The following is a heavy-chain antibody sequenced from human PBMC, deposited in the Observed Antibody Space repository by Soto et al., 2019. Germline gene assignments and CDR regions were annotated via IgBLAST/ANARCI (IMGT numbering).Heavy chain of an antibody. J-gene: IGHJ5*02. CDR2: MNPNSGNT. D-gene: IGHD3-10*01. Sequence: ASVKVSCKASGYTFTSYDINWVRQATGQGLEWMGWMNPNSGNTGYAQKFQGRVTMTRNTSISTAYMELSSLRSEDTAVYYCARSYYDSGSYYNWFDPWGQGTLVTVSS. CDR1: GYTFTSYD. V-gene: IGHV1-8*01. CDR3: ARSYYDSGSYYNWFDP.